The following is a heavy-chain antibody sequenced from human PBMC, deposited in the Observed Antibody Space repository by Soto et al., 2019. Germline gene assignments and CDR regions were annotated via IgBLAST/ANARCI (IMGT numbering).Heavy chain of an antibody. Sequence: QVELVQSGAEVQKPGSAVMVSCQASEDTFRNYAISWVRQSPGQGLAWMGGIIPILGTANYAQKYQSRVTITAATSANTVYMELSILRSEDTAVYYCASTKADSSAYYYWYLGLWGRGTLVTVSS. D-gene: IGHD3-22*01. CDR3: ASTKADSSAYYYWYLGL. V-gene: IGHV1-69*06. J-gene: IGHJ2*01. CDR1: EDTFRNYA. CDR2: IIPILGTA.